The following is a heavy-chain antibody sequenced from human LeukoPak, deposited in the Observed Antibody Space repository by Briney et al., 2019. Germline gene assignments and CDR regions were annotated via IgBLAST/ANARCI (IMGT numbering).Heavy chain of an antibody. D-gene: IGHD3-9*01. V-gene: IGHV4-30-2*01. CDR3: ARVGILTGPFDY. J-gene: IGHJ4*02. CDR2: IYHSGST. CDR1: GGSISSGGYS. Sequence: PSQTLSLTCAVSGGSISSGGYSWSWIRQPPGQGLGWIGYIYHSGSTYYNPYLKSRVTISVDRSKNQFSLKLSSVTAADTAVYYCARVGILTGPFDYWGQGTLVTVSS.